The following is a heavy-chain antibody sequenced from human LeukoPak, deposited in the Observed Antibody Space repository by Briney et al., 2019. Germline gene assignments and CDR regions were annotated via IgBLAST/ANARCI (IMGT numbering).Heavy chain of an antibody. J-gene: IGHJ5*02. CDR3: ASLNRVARYYYGSGNVP. CDR2: INHSGST. CDR1: GGSFSGYY. D-gene: IGHD3-10*01. Sequence: PSETLSLTCAVYGGSFSGYYWSWIRQPPGKGLEWLGEINHSGSTNYNPSLKSRVTISVDTSKNQFSLKLSSVTAADTAVYYCASLNRVARYYYGSGNVPWGQGTLVTVSS. V-gene: IGHV4-34*01.